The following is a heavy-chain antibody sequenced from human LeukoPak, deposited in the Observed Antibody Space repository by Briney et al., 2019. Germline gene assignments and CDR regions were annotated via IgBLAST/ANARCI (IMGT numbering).Heavy chain of an antibody. D-gene: IGHD3-10*01. J-gene: IGHJ4*02. CDR2: ISSSGSTI. CDR1: GFTFSDYY. V-gene: IGHV3-11*01. Sequence: GGSLRLSCAASGFTFSDYYMSWIRQAPGKGLEWVSYISSSGSTIYYADSVKGRFTISRDNAKNPLYLQMNSLRAEDTAVYYCARLRSGSYYNARYFDYWGQGTLVTVSS. CDR3: ARLRSGSYYNARYFDY.